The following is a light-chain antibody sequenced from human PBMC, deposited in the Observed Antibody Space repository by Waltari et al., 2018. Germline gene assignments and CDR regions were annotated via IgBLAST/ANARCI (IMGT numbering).Light chain of an antibody. CDR1: SRDVGGYDF. CDR2: GVN. J-gene: IGLJ1*01. CDR3: SSYTTSGTLV. V-gene: IGLV2-14*01. Sequence: QPAPPQPASVSGSPGQSSTISCTGTSRDVGGYDFVSWHQQYPGKAPKVMIYGVNNRPSGVSNRFSGSKSGNTASLIISGLQADDEADYYCSSYTTSGTLVFGTGTKVTVL.